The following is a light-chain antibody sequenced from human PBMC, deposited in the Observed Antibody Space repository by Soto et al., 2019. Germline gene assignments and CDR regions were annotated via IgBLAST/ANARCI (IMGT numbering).Light chain of an antibody. CDR3: QQYGGSPPT. Sequence: EIVLTQSPGTLSLSPVERATLSCRASQSVSSNYLAWYQQKPGQAPRLLISGASSRTTGIPDRFSGSGSGTDFTLSISRLEPEDFAVYYCQQYGGSPPTFGGGTKVDIK. CDR1: QSVSSNY. CDR2: GAS. J-gene: IGKJ4*01. V-gene: IGKV3-20*01.